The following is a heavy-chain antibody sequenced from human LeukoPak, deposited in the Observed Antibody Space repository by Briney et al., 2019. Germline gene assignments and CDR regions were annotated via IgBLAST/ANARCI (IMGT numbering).Heavy chain of an antibody. V-gene: IGHV4-39*07. CDR1: GGSISSSSYY. D-gene: IGHD6-19*01. CDR2: FYHSGST. J-gene: IGHJ3*02. Sequence: KTSETLSLTCTVSGGSISSSSYYWGWIRQPPGKGLEWIGSFYHSGSTYYNPSLRSRVTISVDTSKNQFSLKLSSVTAADTAVYYCARQAVADAFDIWGQRTMATVSS. CDR3: ARQAVADAFDI.